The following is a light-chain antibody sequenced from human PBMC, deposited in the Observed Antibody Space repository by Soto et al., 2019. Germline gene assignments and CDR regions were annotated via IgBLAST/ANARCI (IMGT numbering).Light chain of an antibody. Sequence: DIVMTQSPDSLAVSLGERATFSCKSSQSVLETSNKKNYVAWYKQKPGQPPNLLIYWASTRESGVPDRFRGNDSGTDFTLTIDNLLAQDVAVYYCQQYYRSPYTFGGGTRLEI. V-gene: IGKV4-1*01. CDR2: WAS. CDR3: QQYYRSPYT. CDR1: QSVLETSNKKNY. J-gene: IGKJ4*01.